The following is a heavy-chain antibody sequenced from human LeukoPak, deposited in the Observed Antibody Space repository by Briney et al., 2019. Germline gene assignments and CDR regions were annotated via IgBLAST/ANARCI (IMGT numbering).Heavy chain of an antibody. V-gene: IGHV4-30-2*01. Sequence: SETLSLTCTVSGGSIRSGGYYWSWIRQPPGKGLEWIGYIYYIGTTYYNPSLKSRVTISVDRSKNQFSLKLSSVTAADTAVYYCAREVPYYYDSSGFPGSPSHDYWGQGTLVTVSS. CDR2: IYYIGTT. CDR1: GGSIRSGGYY. CDR3: AREVPYYYDSSGFPGSPSHDY. J-gene: IGHJ4*02. D-gene: IGHD3-22*01.